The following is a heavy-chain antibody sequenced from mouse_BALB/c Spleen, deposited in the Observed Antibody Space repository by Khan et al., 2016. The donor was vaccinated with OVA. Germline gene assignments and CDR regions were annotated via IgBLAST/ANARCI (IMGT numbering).Heavy chain of an antibody. J-gene: IGHJ4*01. V-gene: IGHV3-2*02. Sequence: EVKLLESGPGLVKPSQSLSLTCTVTGYSITSGYAWNWIRQFPGNKLEWMGYISYSGSTSYNPSLRSRFSITRDTSKNQFFLQLNSVTTEDTATCYCARKNYYGCAVDYWGQGTSVTVSS. CDR1: GYSITSGYA. CDR2: ISYSGST. CDR3: ARKNYYGCAVDY. D-gene: IGHD1-2*01.